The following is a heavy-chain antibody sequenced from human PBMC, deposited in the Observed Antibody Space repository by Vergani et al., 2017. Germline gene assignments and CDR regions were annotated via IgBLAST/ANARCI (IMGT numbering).Heavy chain of an antibody. V-gene: IGHV4-59*08. CDR3: ARHSSAYYYGSGDIYYFDY. CDR1: GGSLSSYY. CDR2: IYYSGST. D-gene: IGHD3-10*01. J-gene: IGHJ4*02. Sequence: QVQLQESGPGLVKPSETLSLTCTVSGGSLSSYYWSWIRQPPGKGLEWIGYIYYSGSTNYNPSLKSRVTISVDTSKNQFSLKLSSVTAADTAVYYCARHSSAYYYGSGDIYYFDYWGQGTLVTVSS.